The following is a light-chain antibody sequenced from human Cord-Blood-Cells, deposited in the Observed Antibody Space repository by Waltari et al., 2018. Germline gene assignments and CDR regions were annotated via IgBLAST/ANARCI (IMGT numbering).Light chain of an antibody. CDR2: HAS. Sequence: DIVLTQSPATLSLSPGDRATLSCRASQSVSSYLAWYQQKPGQAPRLLIYHASNRATGIPARFSGSGSGTDFTLTISSLEPEDFAVYYCQQRSNWWTFGQGTKVEIK. J-gene: IGKJ1*01. V-gene: IGKV3-11*01. CDR1: QSVSSY. CDR3: QQRSNWWT.